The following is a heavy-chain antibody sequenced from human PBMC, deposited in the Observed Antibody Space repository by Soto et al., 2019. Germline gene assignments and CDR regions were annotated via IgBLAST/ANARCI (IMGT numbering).Heavy chain of an antibody. D-gene: IGHD1-1*01. V-gene: IGHV4-31*03. CDR3: ARRLENYCHY. CDR2: IYYSGRT. Sequence: QVQLQESGPGLVKPSQTLSLTCTVSGGSISSGGYYWSWIRQHPGKGLEWIGYIYYSGRTYYNPSLKSRAPISEDMSKNQFSLKLSSVTAADTAVYYCARRLENYCHYWGQGTRCTVSS. CDR1: GGSISSGGYY. J-gene: IGHJ4*02.